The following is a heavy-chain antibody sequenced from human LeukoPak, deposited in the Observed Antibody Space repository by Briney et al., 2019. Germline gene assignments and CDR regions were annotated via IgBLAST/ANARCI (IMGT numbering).Heavy chain of an antibody. V-gene: IGHV3-7*02. CDR1: GFTFSSYW. D-gene: IGHD3-10*01. CDR3: VMVRGGRVDY. Sequence: GSLSLSCAASGFTFSSYWMSWVRQAPGKGLEWVANIKQDGSEKYYVDSVMGRFTISRDNAKNSLYLQMNSLRAEDTAVYYCVMVRGGRVDYWGQGTLVPVSS. CDR2: IKQDGSEK. J-gene: IGHJ4*02.